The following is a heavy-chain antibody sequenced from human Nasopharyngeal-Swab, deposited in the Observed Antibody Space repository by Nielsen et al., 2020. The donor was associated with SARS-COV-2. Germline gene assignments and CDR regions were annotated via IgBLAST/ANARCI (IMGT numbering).Heavy chain of an antibody. CDR3: ARDIEEWLVIPSLSFDN. CDR1: GYSFRSYG. V-gene: IGHV1-18*01. J-gene: IGHJ4*02. D-gene: IGHD3-3*01. CDR2: ISAYNADT. Sequence: ASVKVSCKASGYSFRSYGINWVRQAPGQGLEWIGWISAYNADTNYAQRIEDRVSMTTDTSTSTAYMELRSLRSDDTAVYYCARDIEEWLVIPSLSFDNWGQGTLVTVSS.